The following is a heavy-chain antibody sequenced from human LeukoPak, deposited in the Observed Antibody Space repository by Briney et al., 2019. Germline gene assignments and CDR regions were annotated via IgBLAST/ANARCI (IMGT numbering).Heavy chain of an antibody. V-gene: IGHV4-59*01. CDR1: GGSISSYY. Sequence: PSETLSLTRTVSGGSISSYYWSWIRQPPGKGLEWIGYIYYSGSTNYNPSLKSRVTISVDTSKNQFSLKLSSVTAADTAVYYCARGKIYFDPLLDYWGQGTLVTVSS. CDR2: IYYSGST. CDR3: ARGKIYFDPLLDY. J-gene: IGHJ4*02. D-gene: IGHD3-22*01.